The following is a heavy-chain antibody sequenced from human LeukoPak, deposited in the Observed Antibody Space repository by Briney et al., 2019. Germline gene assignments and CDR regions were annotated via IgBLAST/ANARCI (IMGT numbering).Heavy chain of an antibody. CDR1: GFTFSSYW. D-gene: IGHD3-22*01. J-gene: IGHJ4*02. Sequence: GGSLRLSCAASGFTFSSYWMHWVRQAPGKGLVWVSRINSDGSSTSYADSVKGRFTISRDNAKNTLYLQMNSLRAEDTAVYYCARVWYYHDSSGYYYFDYWGQGTLVTVSS. CDR3: ARVWYYHDSSGYYYFDY. CDR2: INSDGSST. V-gene: IGHV3-74*01.